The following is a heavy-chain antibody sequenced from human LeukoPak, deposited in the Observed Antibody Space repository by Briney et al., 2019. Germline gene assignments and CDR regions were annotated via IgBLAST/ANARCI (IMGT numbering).Heavy chain of an antibody. CDR2: ISDSGGNT. CDR3: ATSEWELHSDY. V-gene: IGHV3-23*01. CDR1: GFTFSSYT. Sequence: GGSLRLSCAASGFTFSSYTMSWVRQAPGKGLEWVSSISDSGGNTYYAHSVRGRFTISRDNSKNTLYLQMNSLRAEDTALYYCATSEWELHSDYWGQGTLVTVSS. D-gene: IGHD1-7*01. J-gene: IGHJ4*02.